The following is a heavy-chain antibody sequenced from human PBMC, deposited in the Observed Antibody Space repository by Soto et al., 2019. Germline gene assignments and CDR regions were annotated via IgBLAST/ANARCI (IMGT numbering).Heavy chain of an antibody. J-gene: IGHJ4*02. CDR2: IWYDGSNK. V-gene: IGHV3-33*01. CDR1: GFTFSSYG. CDR3: ARDVDTAMVIGIDY. D-gene: IGHD5-18*01. Sequence: QVQLVESGGGVVQPGRSLRLSCAASGFTFSSYGMHWVRQAPGKGLEWVAVIWYDGSNKYYADSVKGRFTISRDNSKNTLDLQMNSLRAEDTAVYYCARDVDTAMVIGIDYWGQGTLVTVSS.